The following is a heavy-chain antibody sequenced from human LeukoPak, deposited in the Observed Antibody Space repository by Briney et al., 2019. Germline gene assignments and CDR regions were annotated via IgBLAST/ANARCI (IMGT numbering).Heavy chain of an antibody. J-gene: IGHJ3*02. CDR2: ISAYNGNT. D-gene: IGHD3-22*01. V-gene: IGHV1-18*01. CDR1: GYTFTSYG. Sequence: ASVKVSCTASGYTFTSYGISWVRQAPGQGLEWMGWISAYNGNTNYAQKLQGRVTMTTDTSTSTAYMELRSLRSDDTAVYYCARDGAMIVVVTHDAFDIWGQGTMVTVSS. CDR3: ARDGAMIVVVTHDAFDI.